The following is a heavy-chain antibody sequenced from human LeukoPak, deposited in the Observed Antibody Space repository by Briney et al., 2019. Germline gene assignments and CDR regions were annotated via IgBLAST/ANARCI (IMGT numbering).Heavy chain of an antibody. CDR2: ISGSGDNT. V-gene: IGHV3-23*01. CDR3: AKGSYYDSSGSFYFDY. CDR1: GFTFSSYA. Sequence: GGSLRLSWAASGFTFSSYAMSWVRQAPGKGLEWGSGISGSGDNTYYADSVKGRFTISRDNSKNTLYVQVNSLGTEDTAAYYCAKGSYYDSSGSFYFDYWGQGTLVTVSS. D-gene: IGHD3-22*01. J-gene: IGHJ4*02.